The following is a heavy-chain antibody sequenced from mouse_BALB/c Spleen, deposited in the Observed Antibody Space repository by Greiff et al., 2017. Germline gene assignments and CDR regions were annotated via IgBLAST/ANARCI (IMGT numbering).Heavy chain of an antibody. CDR1: GDSITSGY. CDR3: ARDYGSSPHAMDY. J-gene: IGHJ4*01. Sequence: EVMLVESGPSLVKPSQTLSLTCSVTGDSITSGYWNWIRKFPGNKLEYMGYISYSGSTYYNPSLKSRISITRDTSKNQYYLQLNSVTTEDTATYYCARDYGSSPHAMDYWGQGTSVTVSS. D-gene: IGHD1-1*01. V-gene: IGHV3-8*02. CDR2: ISYSGST.